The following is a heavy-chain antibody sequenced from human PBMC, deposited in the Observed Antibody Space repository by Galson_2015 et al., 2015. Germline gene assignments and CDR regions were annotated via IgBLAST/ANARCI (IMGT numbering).Heavy chain of an antibody. D-gene: IGHD2-2*01. V-gene: IGHV3-11*05. Sequence: SLRLSCAASGFTFSGYYMSWIRQAPGKGLEWVSYISSSSSDTNYADSVKGRFTISRDNAKNSLYLQMNSLRDEDTAVDYCARGARQLIAGYSGRATLGAVSS. CDR3: ARGARQLIAGY. CDR2: ISSSSSDT. J-gene: IGHJ1*01. CDR1: GFTFSGYY.